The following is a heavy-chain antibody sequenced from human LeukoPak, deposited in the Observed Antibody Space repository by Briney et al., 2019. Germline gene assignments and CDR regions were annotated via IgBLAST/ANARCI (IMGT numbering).Heavy chain of an antibody. V-gene: IGHV3-30-3*01. Sequence: GRSLRLSCAASGFTFSSYAMHWVRQAPGKGLEWVAVISYDGSNKYYADSVKGRFTISRDNSKNTLYLQMNSLRAEDTAVYYCARATYYYDSSGYHYTYYFDYWGRGTLVTVSS. CDR3: ARATYYYDSSGYHYTYYFDY. J-gene: IGHJ4*02. CDR2: ISYDGSNK. CDR1: GFTFSSYA. D-gene: IGHD3-22*01.